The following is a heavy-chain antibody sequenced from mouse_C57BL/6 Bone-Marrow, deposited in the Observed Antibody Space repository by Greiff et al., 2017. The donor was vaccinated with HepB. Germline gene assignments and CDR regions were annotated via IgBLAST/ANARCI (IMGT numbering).Heavy chain of an antibody. CDR3: ARYYYGSRAWFAY. Sequence: QVQLQQPGAELVKPGASVKLSCKASGYTFTSYWMHWVKQRPGQGLEWIGMIHPNSGSTNYNEKFKSKATLTVDKSSITAYMQLSSLTSEDSAVYYCARYYYGSRAWFAYWGQGTLVTVSA. CDR1: GYTFTSYW. CDR2: IHPNSGST. V-gene: IGHV1-64*01. D-gene: IGHD1-1*01. J-gene: IGHJ3*01.